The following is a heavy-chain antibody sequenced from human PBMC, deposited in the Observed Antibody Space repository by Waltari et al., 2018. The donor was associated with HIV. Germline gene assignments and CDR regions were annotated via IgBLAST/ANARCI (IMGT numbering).Heavy chain of an antibody. Sequence: EVQLVESGGDLVKPGECLRLSCAGSGLSFDNAWMTWVRQAPGKGLEWVGRIRSKTDCGTADYAAVVKGRFTISRDDSGNTLYLQMSSLEVEDTAVYYCTTEEGYASGTFLDYWGQGTLVTVSS. J-gene: IGHJ4*02. CDR2: IRSKTDCGTA. V-gene: IGHV3-15*07. CDR3: TTEEGYASGTFLDY. CDR1: GLSFDNAW. D-gene: IGHD3-10*01.